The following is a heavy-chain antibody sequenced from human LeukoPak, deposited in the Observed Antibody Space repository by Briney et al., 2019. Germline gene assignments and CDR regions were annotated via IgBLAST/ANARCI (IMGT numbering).Heavy chain of an antibody. V-gene: IGHV3-30*02. Sequence: GGSLRLSCAASGFTFSSYGMHWVRQAPGKGLEWVAFIRYDGSNKYYADSVKGRFTISRDNSKNTLYLQMNSLRAEDTAVYYCAKEGHPYYYYYMDVWGKGTTVTVSS. J-gene: IGHJ6*03. CDR2: IRYDGSNK. CDR1: GFTFSSYG. CDR3: AKEGHPYYYYYMDV.